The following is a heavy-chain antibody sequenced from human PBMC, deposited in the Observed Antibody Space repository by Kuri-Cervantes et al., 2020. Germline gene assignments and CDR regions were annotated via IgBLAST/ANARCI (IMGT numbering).Heavy chain of an antibody. CDR2: ISYDGSNK. CDR1: GFTFSSYA. V-gene: IGHV3-30-3*01. Sequence: GGSLRLSCAASGFTFSSYAMHWVRQAPGKGLEWVAVISYDGSNKYYADSVKGRFTISRDNSKNTLYLQMNSLRAEDTAVYYCARDLIYDYVWGRYYYYYGMDVWGQGTTVTVSS. J-gene: IGHJ6*02. D-gene: IGHD3-16*01. CDR3: ARDLIYDYVWGRYYYYYGMDV.